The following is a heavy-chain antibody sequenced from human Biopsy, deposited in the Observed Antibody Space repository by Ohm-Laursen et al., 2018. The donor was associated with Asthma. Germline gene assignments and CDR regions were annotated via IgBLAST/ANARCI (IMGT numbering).Heavy chain of an antibody. CDR3: AKDVFPGWELRRGPDY. CDR2: ISFDGSNK. Sequence: SLRLSCAASGFTFSNYGMHWVRQAPGKGLDWVAVISFDGSNKNYTGSVKGRFTISRDNSRNTLHLQMNGLRAEDTAVYYCAKDVFPGWELRRGPDYWGQGTLVTVSS. CDR1: GFTFSNYG. J-gene: IGHJ4*02. V-gene: IGHV3-30*18. D-gene: IGHD1-26*01.